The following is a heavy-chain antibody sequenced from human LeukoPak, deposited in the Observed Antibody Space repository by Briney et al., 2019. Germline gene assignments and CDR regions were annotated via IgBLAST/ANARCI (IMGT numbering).Heavy chain of an antibody. J-gene: IGHJ6*02. CDR3: ASYPPPYYDFWSGYYRDYGMDV. CDR2: MNPNSGNT. Sequence: ASVKVSCKASGYTFTSYDINWVRQATGQGLEWMGWMNPNSGNTGYAQKFQGRVTMTRNTSISTAYMELSSLRSEDTAVYYRASYPPPYYDFWSGYYRDYGMDVWGQGTTVTVSS. CDR1: GYTFTSYD. D-gene: IGHD3-3*01. V-gene: IGHV1-8*01.